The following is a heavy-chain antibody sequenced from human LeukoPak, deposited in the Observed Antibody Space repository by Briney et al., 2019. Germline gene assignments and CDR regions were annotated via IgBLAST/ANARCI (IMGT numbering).Heavy chain of an antibody. CDR3: AKDSTARDFDL. Sequence: GGSLRLSCAASGFTFSRDSMNWVRRAPGKGLEWIPYISGSSSTIYYADSVKGRFTISRDNANNSVYLQMNSLRAEDTAVYYCAKDSTARDFDLWGRGTLVTVSS. D-gene: IGHD3-10*01. V-gene: IGHV3-48*01. J-gene: IGHJ2*01. CDR2: ISGSSSTI. CDR1: GFTFSRDS.